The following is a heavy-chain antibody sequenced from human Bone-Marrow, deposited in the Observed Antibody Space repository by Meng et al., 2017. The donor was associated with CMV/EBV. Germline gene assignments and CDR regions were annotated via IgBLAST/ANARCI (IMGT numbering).Heavy chain of an antibody. D-gene: IGHD2-15*01. CDR1: GFTFNSYW. J-gene: IGHJ4*02. V-gene: IGHV3-74*01. Sequence: SLRLSCAASGFTFNSYWMHWVRQAPGKGLVWVSRVNGDGSTTRYADSVKGRFTISRDNAKNTLYLQMNSLRVEDTAVYYCGRLPDFWGQGALVTVSS. CDR3: GRLPDF. CDR2: VNGDGSTT.